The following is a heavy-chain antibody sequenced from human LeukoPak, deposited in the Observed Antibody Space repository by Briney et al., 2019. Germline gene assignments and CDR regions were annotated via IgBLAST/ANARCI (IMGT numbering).Heavy chain of an antibody. D-gene: IGHD3-10*01. CDR2: IYYSWST. V-gene: IGHV4-39*01. J-gene: IGHJ5*02. Sequence: SETLSLTCTVSGGSISSSSYYWGWIRQPPGKGLEWIGSIYYSWSTYYNPSLKSRVTISVDTSKNQFSLKLSSVTAADTAVYYCASHHRYYGSGSYYKYNWFDPWGQGTLVTVSS. CDR1: GGSISSSSYY. CDR3: ASHHRYYGSGSYYKYNWFDP.